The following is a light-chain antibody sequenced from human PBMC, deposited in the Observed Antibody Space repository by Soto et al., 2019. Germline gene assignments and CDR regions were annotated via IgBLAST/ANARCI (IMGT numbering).Light chain of an antibody. CDR3: AAWDDSLRAWV. CDR1: WYNIGKNL. V-gene: IGLV1-47*01. Sequence: QSVRTQPPSASGTPGQTVTISCSGGWYNIGKNLGYWYQQFPGTAPKLLIYMTNQRPSGVPDRFSGSKSGSSASLAVSGPRSEDEAVYYCAAWDDSLRAWVFGGGTKVTVL. J-gene: IGLJ3*02. CDR2: MTN.